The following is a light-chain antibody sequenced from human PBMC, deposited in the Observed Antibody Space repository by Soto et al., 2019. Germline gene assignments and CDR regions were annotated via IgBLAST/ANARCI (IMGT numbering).Light chain of an antibody. CDR3: QQYNNWPFT. V-gene: IGKV3-15*01. CDR2: GAS. J-gene: IGKJ1*01. Sequence: EIVMTQSPATLSVSPGERATLSCRASQSVSSNLAWYQQKPGQAPRLLIYGASTRATGIPARFSGSGSGTEFSFTISSLQSEDFAVYYCQQYNNWPFTFGQGTKVEIK. CDR1: QSVSSN.